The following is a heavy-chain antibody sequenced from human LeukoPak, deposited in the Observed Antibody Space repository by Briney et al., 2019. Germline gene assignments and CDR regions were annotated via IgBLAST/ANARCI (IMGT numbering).Heavy chain of an antibody. V-gene: IGHV1-2*02. J-gene: IGHJ4*02. Sequence: ASVKVSCKTSGYTFTGYYMHWVRQAPGQGLEWMGWINPNSGGTNYAQKFQGRVTMTRDTSISTAYMGLSRLRSDDTAVYYCARWFGSGYYFDYWGQGTLVTVSS. D-gene: IGHD3-22*01. CDR1: GYTFTGYY. CDR2: INPNSGGT. CDR3: ARWFGSGYYFDY.